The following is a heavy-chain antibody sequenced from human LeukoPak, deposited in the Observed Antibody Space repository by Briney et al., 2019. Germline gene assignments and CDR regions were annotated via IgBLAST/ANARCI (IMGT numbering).Heavy chain of an antibody. J-gene: IGHJ4*02. Sequence: PGGSLRLSCAASGFTFSSYAMHWVRQAPGKGLEWVAVISYDGSNTDYADSVKGRLTISRDNFKNTLYLQMNSLRAEDTAVYYCARDLFTSTWFSPFDYWGQGTLVTVSS. CDR2: ISYDGSNT. CDR1: GFTFSSYA. D-gene: IGHD6-13*01. CDR3: ARDLFTSTWFSPFDY. V-gene: IGHV3-30-3*01.